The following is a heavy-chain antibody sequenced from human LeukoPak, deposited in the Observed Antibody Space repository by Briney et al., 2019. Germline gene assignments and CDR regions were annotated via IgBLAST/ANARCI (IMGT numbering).Heavy chain of an antibody. D-gene: IGHD5-12*01. CDR2: INSDGSRI. CDR3: ARAPQIGFSGFDKNY. CDR1: GFTLSDYW. V-gene: IGHV3-74*01. Sequence: PGGSLRLSCAASGFTLSDYWVHWVRQAPGKGLVWVSRINSDGSRIIYADSVKGRFTISRDNAKNTVYLQMNSLRADDTAVYFCARAPQIGFSGFDKNYWGERTLVTVSS. J-gene: IGHJ4*02.